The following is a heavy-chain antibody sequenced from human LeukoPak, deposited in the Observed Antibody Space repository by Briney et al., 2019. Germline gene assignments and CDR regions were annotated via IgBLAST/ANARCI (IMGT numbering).Heavy chain of an antibody. Sequence: PGGSLRLSCAASGFTFSSYAMSWVRQAPGKWLEWVSAISGSGGSTYYADSVKGRFTISRDNSKNTLYLQMNSLRAEDTAVYYCAKAQRKMGGQLNAFDIWGQGTMFTVSS. CDR3: AKAQRKMGGQLNAFDI. D-gene: IGHD3-16*01. CDR2: ISGSGGST. V-gene: IGHV3-23*01. CDR1: GFTFSSYA. J-gene: IGHJ3*02.